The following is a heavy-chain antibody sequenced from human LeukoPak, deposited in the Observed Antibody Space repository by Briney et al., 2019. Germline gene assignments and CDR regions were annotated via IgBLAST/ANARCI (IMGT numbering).Heavy chain of an antibody. Sequence: SETLSLTCIVSGGSISRSNYYWGWIRQSPGKGLEWIGSIYYSGNTYYNPSLKSRVTISVDTSKNQFSLKLSSVTAADTAVYYCASHRRYTTGSEEFDYWGQGALVTVSS. CDR3: ASHRRYTTGSEEFDY. D-gene: IGHD2/OR15-2a*01. V-gene: IGHV4-39*01. CDR2: IYYSGNT. J-gene: IGHJ4*02. CDR1: GGSISRSNYY.